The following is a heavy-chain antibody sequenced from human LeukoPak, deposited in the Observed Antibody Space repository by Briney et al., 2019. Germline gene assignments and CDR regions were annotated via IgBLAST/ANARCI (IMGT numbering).Heavy chain of an antibody. CDR2: ISAYNGNT. J-gene: IGHJ4*02. D-gene: IGHD2-15*01. CDR1: GYTFTSYG. CDR3: ARAKDIALVVAGTQDFDH. V-gene: IGHV1-18*01. Sequence: ASVKVSCKASGYTFTSYGISWVRQAPGQGLEWMGWISAYNGNTNYAQKLQGRVTMTTDTSTSTAYMELRSLRSDDTAVYYCARAKDIALVVAGTQDFDHWGQGTLVIVSS.